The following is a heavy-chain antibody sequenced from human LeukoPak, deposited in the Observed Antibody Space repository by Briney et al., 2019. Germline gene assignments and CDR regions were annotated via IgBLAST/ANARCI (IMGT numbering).Heavy chain of an antibody. D-gene: IGHD2-15*01. V-gene: IGHV1-69*06. Sequence: SVKVSCKASGGTFSSYTISWVRRAPGQGLEWMGGIIPLFGTPDYAQKFQDRLTITADKSTSTAYMELSSLRSEDTAVYYCASATLRCSGGSCYEMDVWGKGTTVTVSS. CDR2: IIPLFGTP. CDR3: ASATLRCSGGSCYEMDV. J-gene: IGHJ6*04. CDR1: GGTFSSYT.